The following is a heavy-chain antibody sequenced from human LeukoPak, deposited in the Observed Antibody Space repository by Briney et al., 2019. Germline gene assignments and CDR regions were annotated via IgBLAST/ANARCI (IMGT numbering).Heavy chain of an antibody. J-gene: IGHJ4*02. D-gene: IGHD3-3*01. Sequence: GGSLRLSCAASGFTFSSYWMHWVRQAPGKGLVWVSRINTDGSSTSYADSVKGRFTISRDNAKNTLYLQMNSLRAEDTAVYYCARAAFWSGYYSDYWGQGTLVTVSS. V-gene: IGHV3-74*01. CDR3: ARAAFWSGYYSDY. CDR1: GFTFSSYW. CDR2: INTDGSST.